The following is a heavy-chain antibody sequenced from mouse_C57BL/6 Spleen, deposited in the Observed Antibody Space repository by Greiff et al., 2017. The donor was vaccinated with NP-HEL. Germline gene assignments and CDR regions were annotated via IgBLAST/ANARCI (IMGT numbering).Heavy chain of an antibody. CDR3: ATYYDYGFDY. V-gene: IGHV3-6*01. Sequence: EVQLQQSGPGLVKPSQSLSLTCSVTGYSITSGYYWNWIRQFPGNKLEWMGYISYDGSNNYNPSLKNRISITRDTSKNQFFLKLNSVTTEDTATYYCATYYDYGFDYWGQGTTLTVSS. D-gene: IGHD2-4*01. J-gene: IGHJ2*01. CDR1: GYSITSGYY. CDR2: ISYDGSN.